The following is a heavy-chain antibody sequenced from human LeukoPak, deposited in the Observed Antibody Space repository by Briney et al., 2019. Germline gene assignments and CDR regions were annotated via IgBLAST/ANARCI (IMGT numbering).Heavy chain of an antibody. D-gene: IGHD3-22*01. J-gene: IGHJ4*02. CDR1: GYTLTSYD. Sequence: ASVKVSCKASGYTLTSYDINWVRQATGQGLEWMGWMNPNSGNTGYAQKFQGRVTITRNTSISTAYMELSSLRSEDTAVYYCARTNRYYYDSSGYIEDWGQGTLATVSS. V-gene: IGHV1-8*01. CDR3: ARTNRYYYDSSGYIED. CDR2: MNPNSGNT.